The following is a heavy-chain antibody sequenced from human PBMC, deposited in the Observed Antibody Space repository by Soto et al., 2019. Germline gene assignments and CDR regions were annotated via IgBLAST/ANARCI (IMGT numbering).Heavy chain of an antibody. CDR2: IIPIFGTA. D-gene: IGHD3-10*01. CDR3: ARYPPVWRTSESYYYYGMDV. V-gene: IGHV1-69*13. J-gene: IGHJ6*02. CDR1: GGTFSSYA. Sequence: ASVKVSCKASGGTFSSYAISWVRQAPGQGLEWMGGIIPIFGTANYAQKFQGRVTITADESTSTAYMELSSLRSEDTAVYYCARYPPVWRTSESYYYYGMDVWGQGTTVTVSS.